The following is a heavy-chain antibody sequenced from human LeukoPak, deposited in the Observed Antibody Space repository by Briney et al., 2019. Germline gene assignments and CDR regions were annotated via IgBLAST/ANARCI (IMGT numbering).Heavy chain of an antibody. J-gene: IGHJ6*03. CDR3: ARDQGALGRDYVDV. V-gene: IGHV4-59*01. CDR1: GGSISIYY. Sequence: PSETLSLTYTVSGGSISIYYWSCIPQPPGKGLEDSGDNYYSWSTNYNPSLKSRVTIAVDKSNNQFSLKLSSVTAADTAVYYCARDQGALGRDYVDVWGKGTTVTVSS. D-gene: IGHD5-24*01. CDR2: NYYSWST.